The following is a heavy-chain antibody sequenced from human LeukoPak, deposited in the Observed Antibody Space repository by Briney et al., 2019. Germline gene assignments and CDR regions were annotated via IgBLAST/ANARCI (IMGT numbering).Heavy chain of an antibody. CDR3: ARSPGYSSSWLPFDY. CDR2: IIPIFGTA. Sequence: SVKVSCKASGGTFSSYAISWVRQAPGQGLEWMGGIIPIFGTANYAQKFQGSVTITAGESTSTAYMELSSLRSEDTAVYYCARSPGYSSSWLPFDYWGQGTLVTVSS. CDR1: GGTFSSYA. J-gene: IGHJ4*02. V-gene: IGHV1-69*01. D-gene: IGHD6-13*01.